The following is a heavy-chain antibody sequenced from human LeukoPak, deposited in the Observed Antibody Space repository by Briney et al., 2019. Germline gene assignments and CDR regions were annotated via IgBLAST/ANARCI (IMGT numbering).Heavy chain of an antibody. Sequence: ASVKISCKASGYTFTGDYMHCVRQAPGQGLEWMGWINPNSGGTNYAQKFQGWVTMTRDTSISTAYMELSRLRSDDTAVYYCARTGLYGAYVFDYWGQGTLVTVSS. V-gene: IGHV1-2*04. CDR1: GYTFTGDY. J-gene: IGHJ4*02. CDR3: ARTGLYGAYVFDY. D-gene: IGHD4-17*01. CDR2: INPNSGGT.